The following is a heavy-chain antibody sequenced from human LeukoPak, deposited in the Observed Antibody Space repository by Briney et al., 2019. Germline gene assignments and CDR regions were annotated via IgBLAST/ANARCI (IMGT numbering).Heavy chain of an antibody. D-gene: IGHD1-26*01. CDR3: ARELYSGSYYFFDY. CDR2: IYSGGST. Sequence: GGSLRLSCAASGFTVSSNYMSWVRQAPGKGLEWVSVIYSGGSTYYADSVKGRFTISRDNSKNTLYLQMNGLRAEDTAVYYCARELYSGSYYFFDYWGQGTLVTVSS. J-gene: IGHJ4*02. CDR1: GFTVSSNY. V-gene: IGHV3-66*02.